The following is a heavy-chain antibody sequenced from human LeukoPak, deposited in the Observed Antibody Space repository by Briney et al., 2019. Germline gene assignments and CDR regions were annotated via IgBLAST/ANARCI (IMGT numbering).Heavy chain of an antibody. CDR2: ISWDGGST. CDR3: AKAAGTRFGPPLGYYYYMDV. V-gene: IGHV3-43D*03. D-gene: IGHD6-13*01. CDR1: GFTFDDYA. J-gene: IGHJ6*03. Sequence: GGSLRLSCAAPGFTFDDYAMHCVGQAPGKGLEWVSLISWDGGSTYYADSVKGRFTISRDNSKNSLYLQMNSLRAEDTALYYCAKAAGTRFGPPLGYYYYMDVWGKGTTVTVSS.